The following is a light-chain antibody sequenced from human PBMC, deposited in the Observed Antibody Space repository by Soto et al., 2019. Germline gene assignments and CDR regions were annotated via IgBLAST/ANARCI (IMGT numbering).Light chain of an antibody. Sequence: QAVVTQEPSFSVSPGRTITLTCGLSSGSVSTSYYPSWYQQTPGQAPRTLIYSTNTRSSGVPDRFSGSILGNKAALTITGAQADDESDYYCVLYMGRGTWVFGGGTKLTVL. J-gene: IGLJ3*02. CDR1: SGSVSTSYY. CDR2: STN. CDR3: VLYMGRGTWV. V-gene: IGLV8-61*01.